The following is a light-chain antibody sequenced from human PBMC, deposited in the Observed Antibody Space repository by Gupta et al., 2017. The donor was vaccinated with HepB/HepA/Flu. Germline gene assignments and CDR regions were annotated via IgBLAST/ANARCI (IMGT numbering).Light chain of an antibody. CDR1: SSDVGGYNS. J-gene: IGLJ1*01. CDR2: DVN. Sequence: QSALTQPASVSGSPGQSITISCTGTSSDVGGYNSVSWYQQHPGKPPKLMIYDVNNRPSGVSDRFSGYKSGNTASLTISGLQAEDEADYYCNSYTTTITLVFGTGTKVTVL. CDR3: NSYTTTITLV. V-gene: IGLV2-14*01.